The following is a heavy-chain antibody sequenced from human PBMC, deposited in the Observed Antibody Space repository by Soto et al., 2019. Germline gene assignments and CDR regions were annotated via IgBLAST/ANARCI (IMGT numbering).Heavy chain of an antibody. V-gene: IGHV3-30*18. Sequence: LRLSCAACGFTFSSYGMHWVRQAPGKGLEWVAVISYDGSNKYYADSVKGRFTISRDNSKNTLYLQMNSLRAEDTAVYYCAKDQRITMVRGVHPIDYWGQGTLVTVSS. CDR3: AKDQRITMVRGVHPIDY. CDR1: GFTFSSYG. CDR2: ISYDGSNK. J-gene: IGHJ4*02. D-gene: IGHD3-10*01.